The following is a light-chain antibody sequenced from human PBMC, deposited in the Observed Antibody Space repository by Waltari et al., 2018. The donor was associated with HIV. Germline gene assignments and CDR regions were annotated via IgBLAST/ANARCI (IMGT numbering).Light chain of an antibody. CDR2: GAS. V-gene: IGKV3-20*01. CDR1: QSVDSRS. J-gene: IGKJ1*01. CDR3: QPCGGSSWT. Sequence: EIVLTQSPDTLSLSPGDTATLSCRASQSVDSRSFAWYQQKPGQAPRLLMSGASSRATGIPDRFSGSGSGTDFTLTISRREPEDFAVYYCQPCGGSSWTFGQGTKVEIK.